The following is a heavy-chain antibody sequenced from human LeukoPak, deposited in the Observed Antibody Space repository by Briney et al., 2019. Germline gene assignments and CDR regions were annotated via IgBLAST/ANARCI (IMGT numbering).Heavy chain of an antibody. J-gene: IGHJ6*02. CDR1: GYTLTSFA. CDR2: INAANGNA. Sequence: GASVKVFCKASGYTLTSFAMHWVRQAPGQRLEWMGRINAANGNAAYSQKFQGRVIITTDTSANTAYMELSSLRSEDTAVYYCARDGKHIAVPGVRYPMDVWGQGTAVTVSS. D-gene: IGHD6-19*01. V-gene: IGHV1-3*01. CDR3: ARDGKHIAVPGVRYPMDV.